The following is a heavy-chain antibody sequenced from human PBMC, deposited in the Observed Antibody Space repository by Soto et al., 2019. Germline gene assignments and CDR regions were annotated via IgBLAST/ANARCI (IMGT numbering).Heavy chain of an antibody. CDR3: AKAPYYFGTGSSYNPTRFDS. J-gene: IGHJ4*02. CDR1: GFHFRSYG. Sequence: EVQLLESGGGLVQPGGSLRLSCADSGFHFRSYGMSWVRQAPGKGLEWVSGLNGSGGSTYYADSVKGRFTISRDISNNILYRQMNCLRAEDTAIYSCAKAPYYFGTGSSYNPTRFDSWGQGTLVIVSS. D-gene: IGHD3-10*01. V-gene: IGHV3-23*01. CDR2: LNGSGGST.